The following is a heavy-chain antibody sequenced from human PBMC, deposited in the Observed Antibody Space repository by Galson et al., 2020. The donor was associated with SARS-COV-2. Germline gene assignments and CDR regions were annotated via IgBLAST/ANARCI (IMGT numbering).Heavy chain of an antibody. CDR3: AKGGDIVVVPDNDNWFDP. J-gene: IGHJ5*02. V-gene: IGHV3-23*01. CDR2: ISGSGGST. Sequence: GGSLRLSCAASGFTFSSYAMSWVRQAPGKGLEWVSAISGSGGSTYYADSVKGRFTISRDNSKNTLYLQMNSLRAEDTAVYYCAKGGDIVVVPDNDNWFDPWGQGTLVTVSS. CDR1: GFTFSSYA. D-gene: IGHD2-2*01.